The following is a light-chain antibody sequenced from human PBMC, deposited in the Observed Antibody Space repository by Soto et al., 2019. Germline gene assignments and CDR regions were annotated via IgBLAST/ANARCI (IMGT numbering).Light chain of an antibody. CDR1: QSISNY. V-gene: IGKV1-39*01. Sequence: DIQMTQSPSSLSASVGDRVTITCRASQSISNYLNWYQHKPGKAPNLLIYGASTLQSGVPSRFSGSRTGTDFTLTITHLQPEDFASYYCQQSYSSPPTFGQGTKLEIK. CDR2: GAS. CDR3: QQSYSSPPT. J-gene: IGKJ2*01.